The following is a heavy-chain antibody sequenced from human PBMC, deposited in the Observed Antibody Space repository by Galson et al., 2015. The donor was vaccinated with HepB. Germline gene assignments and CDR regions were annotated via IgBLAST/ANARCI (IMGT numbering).Heavy chain of an antibody. CDR2: THYSGST. J-gene: IGHJ4*02. CDR1: GGSLGSGGYY. V-gene: IGHV4-31*03. CDR3: ARGREDNYGSFDY. Sequence: LSLTCTVSGGSLGSGGYYWSWIRQHPGKGLEWIGYTHYSGSTYYNPSLRGRLTISEGMSKNQFSLKLSSVPAADTAIYYCARGREDNYGSFDYWGQRTLVTVSS. D-gene: IGHD3-10*01.